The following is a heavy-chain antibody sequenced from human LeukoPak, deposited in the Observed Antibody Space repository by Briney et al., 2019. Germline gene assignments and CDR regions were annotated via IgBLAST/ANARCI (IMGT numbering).Heavy chain of an antibody. Sequence: SQTLSLTCTVSGGSISSGSYYWSWIRQPAGKGLEWIGHIYTSGSTNYNPSLKSRVTISVDTSKNQFSLKLSSVTAADTAVYYCARDRVDYCSSTSCYGYYFDYWGQGTLVTVSS. CDR3: ARDRVDYCSSTSCYGYYFDY. D-gene: IGHD2-2*01. CDR1: GGSISSGSYY. CDR2: IYTSGST. J-gene: IGHJ4*02. V-gene: IGHV4-61*09.